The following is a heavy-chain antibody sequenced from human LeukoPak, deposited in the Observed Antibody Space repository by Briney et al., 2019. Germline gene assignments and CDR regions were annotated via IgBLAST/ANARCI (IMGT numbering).Heavy chain of an antibody. CDR3: ARAIPSGSYFGPVDY. J-gene: IGHJ4*02. CDR2: IIPIFGTA. D-gene: IGHD1-26*01. V-gene: IGHV1-69*01. CDR1: GGTFSSYA. Sequence: SVKVSCKASGGTFSSYAISWVRQAPGQGLEWMGGIIPIFGTANYAQKFQGRVTITADESTSTAYMELSSLRSEDTAVYYCARAIPSGSYFGPVDYWGQGTLVTVSS.